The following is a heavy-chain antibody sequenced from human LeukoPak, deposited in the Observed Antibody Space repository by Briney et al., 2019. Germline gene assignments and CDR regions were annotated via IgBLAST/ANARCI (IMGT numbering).Heavy chain of an antibody. J-gene: IGHJ4*02. CDR3: TRGAFDY. V-gene: IGHV3-49*04. CDR2: IRSKAYGGTT. CDR1: GFTFGDHT. Sequence: PGGSLRLSCTASGFTFGDHTLSWVRQAPGKGLEWVGFIRSKAYGGTTEDAASVKGRFTMSRDDSKSIAYLQMNSLKTEDTAVYYCTRGAFDYWGQGTLVTVSS.